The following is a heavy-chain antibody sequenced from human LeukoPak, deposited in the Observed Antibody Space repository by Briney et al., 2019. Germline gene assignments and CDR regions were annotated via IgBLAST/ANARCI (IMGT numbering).Heavy chain of an antibody. D-gene: IGHD6-6*01. J-gene: IGHJ6*02. CDR3: ARDRSIAAPRTGMDV. CDR2: INPRGGST. V-gene: IGHV1-46*01. CDR1: GYTFISYY. Sequence: ASVKVSCKASGYTFISYYMHWARQAPGQGLEWMGLINPRGGSTSYAQQFQGRVTMTRDTSTSTVYMELSSLRSEDTAVYYCARDRSIAAPRTGMDVWGQGTTVTVSS.